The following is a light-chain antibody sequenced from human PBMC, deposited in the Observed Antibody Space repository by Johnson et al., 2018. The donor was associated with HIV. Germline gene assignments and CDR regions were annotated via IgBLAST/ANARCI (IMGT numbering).Light chain of an antibody. J-gene: IGLJ1*01. CDR2: DNN. V-gene: IGLV1-51*01. Sequence: QSVLSQPPSVSAAPGQKVTISCSGSSSDMGNYAVSWYQQLPGTAPKLLIYDNNKRPSGIPARFSGSKSGTSATLGITGLQTGDEADYYCGTWDSSLSAHYVFGTGTKVTVL. CDR1: SSDMGNYA. CDR3: GTWDSSLSAHYV.